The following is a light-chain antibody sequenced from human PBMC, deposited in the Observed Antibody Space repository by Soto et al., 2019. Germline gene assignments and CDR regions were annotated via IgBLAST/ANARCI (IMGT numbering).Light chain of an antibody. V-gene: IGKV1-5*01. Sequence: DIQMTQSPSTLSASVGDRVTITCRASQRSSRSLAWYQHKPGKAPSLLIYDASSLEGGVPSRFSGSGFGTEFTLTITNLQPADFATYYCQQYSDFLISFGHGNTVDFQ. CDR2: DAS. CDR3: QQYSDFLIS. CDR1: QRSSRS. J-gene: IGKJ3*01.